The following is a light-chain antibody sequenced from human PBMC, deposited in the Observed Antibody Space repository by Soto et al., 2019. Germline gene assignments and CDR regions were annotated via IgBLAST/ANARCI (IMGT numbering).Light chain of an antibody. J-gene: IGKJ2*01. CDR1: QSVSSN. V-gene: IGKV3-15*01. CDR2: GAS. Sequence: EIVMTQSPATLSVSPGERATLSCRASQSVSSNLAWYQQKLGQAPRLLIYGASTRATGIPARFSGSGSGTAFTLTIISLQSEDFAVYYCQQYNNWPPYTFGQGTKLEIK. CDR3: QQYNNWPPYT.